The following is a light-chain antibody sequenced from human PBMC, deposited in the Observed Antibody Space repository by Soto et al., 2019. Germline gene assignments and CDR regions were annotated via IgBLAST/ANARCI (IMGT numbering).Light chain of an antibody. Sequence: EIVLTQSPGTLSLSPGEXATLSCRASQSVSSSYLAWYQQKPGQAPRLLIYGASSRATGIPDRFSGSGSGTDFTLTISRLEPEDFAVYYCQKYGSSPLFGPGTKVDIK. CDR2: GAS. J-gene: IGKJ3*01. CDR3: QKYGSSPL. CDR1: QSVSSSY. V-gene: IGKV3-20*01.